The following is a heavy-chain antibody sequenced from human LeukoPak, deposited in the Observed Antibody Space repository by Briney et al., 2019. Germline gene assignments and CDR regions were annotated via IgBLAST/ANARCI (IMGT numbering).Heavy chain of an antibody. CDR1: GFTFASLG. CDR2: VEHDGTTK. CDR3: VTDLHGVNWYVD. J-gene: IGHJ4*02. Sequence: PGGSLRLSCSASGFTFASLGMHWVSQAPGKGLEGVAFVEHDGTTKYYADSVKGRFSISRDNAKNTLFLQMNSLRPDDTSMYYCVTDLHGVNWYVDWGQGTLVTVSS. V-gene: IGHV3-30*02. D-gene: IGHD1-1*01.